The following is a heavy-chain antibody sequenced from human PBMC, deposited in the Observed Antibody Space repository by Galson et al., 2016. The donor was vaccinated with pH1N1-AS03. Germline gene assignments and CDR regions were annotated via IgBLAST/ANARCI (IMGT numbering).Heavy chain of an antibody. V-gene: IGHV4-34*01. Sequence: ETLSLTCAVYGGSFSGYYWSWIRQPPGKGLEWIGEIHHSGSPTNYSPSLKSRVTISVDTSKNQFSLKLSSVTAADTAIHFCSRGGVFFSGSGSYHNWGQGTLVTVSS. J-gene: IGHJ4*02. CDR2: IHHSGSPT. D-gene: IGHD3-10*01. CDR3: SRGGVFFSGSGSYHN. CDR1: GGSFSGYY.